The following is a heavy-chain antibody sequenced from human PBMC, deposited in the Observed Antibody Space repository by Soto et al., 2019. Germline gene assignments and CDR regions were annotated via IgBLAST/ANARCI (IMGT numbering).Heavy chain of an antibody. CDR2: IYDSGST. CDR3: ARGTKYYYQGMDV. V-gene: IGHV4-59*01. CDR1: GDSINKYC. Sequence: SETLSLTCTVSGDSINKYCWTWIRQPPGKGLEWIGYIYDSGSTSYNPSLKSRLTISVDTSKNQFSLKLKSVTAADTAVYYCARGTKYYYQGMDVWGQGTTVTVSS. J-gene: IGHJ6*02.